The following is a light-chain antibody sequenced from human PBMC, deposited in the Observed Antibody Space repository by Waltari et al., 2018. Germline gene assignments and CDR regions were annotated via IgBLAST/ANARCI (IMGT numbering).Light chain of an antibody. CDR2: GES. V-gene: IGKV3-20*01. CDR1: QTFRGRY. CDR3: QHYGNSRWT. J-gene: IGKJ1*01. Sequence: EIVMTQSPGNLSLSPGERATLSCRASQTFRGRYIMWYQQKSGQAPRLLIQGESKRAAGIPDRFSGSGSGTDFTLTISTVEPEDFAVYHCQHYGNSRWTFGQGT.